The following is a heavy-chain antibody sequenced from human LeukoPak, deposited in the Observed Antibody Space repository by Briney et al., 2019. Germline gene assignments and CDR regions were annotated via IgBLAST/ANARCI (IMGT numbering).Heavy chain of an antibody. Sequence: PGGSLRLSCAASGFTFSGSAMHWVRQASGKGLEWVGRIRSKANSYATAYAASVKGRFTISRDDSKNTAYLQMNSLKTEDTAVYYCTRRLNYYDSSGSDYWGQRTLVTVSS. D-gene: IGHD3-22*01. CDR3: TRRLNYYDSSGSDY. CDR2: IRSKANSYAT. CDR1: GFTFSGSA. J-gene: IGHJ4*02. V-gene: IGHV3-73*01.